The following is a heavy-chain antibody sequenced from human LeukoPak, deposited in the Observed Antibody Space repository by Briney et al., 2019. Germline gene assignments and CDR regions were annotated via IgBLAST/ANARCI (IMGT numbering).Heavy chain of an antibody. Sequence: GGSLRLSCAASGFTFSSYGMHWVRQAPGKGLEWVAVISYDGSNKYYADSVKGRFTISRDNSKNTLYLQMNSLRAEDTAVYYCAKDFPPLLWFGELKASYGMDVWGQGTTVTVSS. CDR1: GFTFSSYG. J-gene: IGHJ6*02. D-gene: IGHD3-10*01. CDR3: AKDFPPLLWFGELKASYGMDV. V-gene: IGHV3-30*18. CDR2: ISYDGSNK.